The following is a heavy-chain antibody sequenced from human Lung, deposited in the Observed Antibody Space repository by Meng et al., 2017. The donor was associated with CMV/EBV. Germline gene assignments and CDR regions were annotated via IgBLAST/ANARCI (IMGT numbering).Heavy chain of an antibody. V-gene: IGHV1-69*16. CDR1: GTLSTRT. J-gene: IGHJ5*02. CDR3: ARSVERAGDYSNYGFDP. CDR2: ILPMLGSA. D-gene: IGHD4-11*01. Sequence: GTLSTRTFSWMRQAPGQGLEWMGGILPMLGSAIYSQKFQGRVTITTDASTNTVYMEMTNLSSEDTAVYYCARSVERAGDYSNYGFDPWGHGTLVTVSS.